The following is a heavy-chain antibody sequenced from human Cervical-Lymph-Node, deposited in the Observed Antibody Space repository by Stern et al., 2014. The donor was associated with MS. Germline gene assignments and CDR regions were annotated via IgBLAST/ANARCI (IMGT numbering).Heavy chain of an antibody. D-gene: IGHD3-10*01. CDR2: ISGSGGST. Sequence: EMQLVESGGRLVQPGGSLRLSCAASGFTFSSYAMTWVRQAPGKGLEWVSTISGSGGSTYYTDSVKGRFTISRDNSRNTLYLQMNSLRAEDRAVYYCGRDTQLWFSIDYWGQGTLVTVSS. CDR3: GRDTQLWFSIDY. CDR1: GFTFSSYA. J-gene: IGHJ4*02. V-gene: IGHV3-23*04.